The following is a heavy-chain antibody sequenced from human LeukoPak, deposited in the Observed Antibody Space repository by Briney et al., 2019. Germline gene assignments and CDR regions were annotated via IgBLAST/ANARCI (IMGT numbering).Heavy chain of an antibody. D-gene: IGHD5-18*01. CDR2: ISSSGSTI. J-gene: IGHJ4*02. CDR1: GFTFSSYE. V-gene: IGHV3-48*03. CDR3: ARGGYSYGYCSY. Sequence: PGGSLRLSCAASGFTFSSYEMNWVRQAPGKGLEWVSYISSSGSTIYYADSVKGRFTISRDNAKNSLYLQMNSLRAEDTAVYYCARGGYSYGYCSYWGQGTLVTVSS.